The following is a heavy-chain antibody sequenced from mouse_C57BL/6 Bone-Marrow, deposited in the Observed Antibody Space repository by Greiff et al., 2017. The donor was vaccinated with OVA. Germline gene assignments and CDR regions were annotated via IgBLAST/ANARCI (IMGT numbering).Heavy chain of an antibody. Sequence: VQLQQPGAELVKPGASVKLSCKASGYTFTSYWMHWVKQRPGQGLEWIGMIHPNSGSTNYNEKFTSKATLTVDNSSSTAYMQLSSLTCEESAVYYGARWRWLKRNYFDYWGQGTTLTVSS. CDR3: ARWRWLKRNYFDY. CDR2: IHPNSGST. V-gene: IGHV1-64*01. CDR1: GYTFTSYW. D-gene: IGHD2-3*01. J-gene: IGHJ2*01.